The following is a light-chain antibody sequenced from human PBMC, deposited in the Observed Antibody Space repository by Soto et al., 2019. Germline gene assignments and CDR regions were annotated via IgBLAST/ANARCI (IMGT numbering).Light chain of an antibody. CDR1: QGIGIY. CDR3: QKYNSAPLT. CDR2: AAS. Sequence: DIPMTQSPSSLSAPLGDRVTITCRASQGIGIYLAWFQQRPGKVPKLLIYAASTLQSGVPSRFSGSGSGTDFTLTISSLQPEDVATYYCQKYNSAPLTFGGGTRVEIK. J-gene: IGKJ4*01. V-gene: IGKV1-27*01.